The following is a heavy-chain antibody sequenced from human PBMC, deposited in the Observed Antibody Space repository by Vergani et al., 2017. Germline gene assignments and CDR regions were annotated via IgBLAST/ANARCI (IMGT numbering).Heavy chain of an antibody. J-gene: IGHJ6*02. V-gene: IGHV3-23*01. CDR3: AKDRALVVPAAKGRDV. Sequence: EVQLLESGGGLVQPGGSLRLSCAASGFTFSSYAMSWVRQAPGKGLEWVSAISGSGGSTYYADSVKGRFTISRDNSKNTLYLQMNSLRAEDTAVYYCAKDRALVVPAAKGRDVWGQGTTVTVSS. CDR1: GFTFSSYA. D-gene: IGHD2-2*01. CDR2: ISGSGGST.